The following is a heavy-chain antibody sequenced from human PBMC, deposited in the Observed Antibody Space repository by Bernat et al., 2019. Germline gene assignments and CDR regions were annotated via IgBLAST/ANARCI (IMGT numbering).Heavy chain of an antibody. D-gene: IGHD2/OR15-2a*01. CDR2: INHSGST. V-gene: IGHV4-34*01. CDR3: ARDSSMPMDV. CDR1: GGSFSGYY. J-gene: IGHJ6*02. Sequence: QVQLQQWGAGLLKPPETLSLTCAVYGGSFSGYYWSWIRQPPGKGLEWIGEINHSGSTNYNPSLKSRVTISVDTSKNQFSLKLSSVTAADTAVYYCARDSSMPMDVWGQGTTVTVSS.